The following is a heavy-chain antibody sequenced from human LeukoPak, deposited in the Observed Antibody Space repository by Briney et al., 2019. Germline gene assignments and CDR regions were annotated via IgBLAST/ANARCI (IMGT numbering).Heavy chain of an antibody. CDR3: ARGPDHYDFWSGYDLFSRTYYYYGMDV. CDR1: GYTFTSYG. CDR2: ISAYNGNT. Sequence: ASVKVSCKASGYTFTSYGINWVRQAPGQGLERMGWISAYNGNTNYAQKLQGRVTMTTDTSTSTAYMELRSLRSDDTAVYYCARGPDHYDFWSGYDLFSRTYYYYGMDVWGQGTTVTVSS. V-gene: IGHV1-18*01. D-gene: IGHD3-3*01. J-gene: IGHJ6*02.